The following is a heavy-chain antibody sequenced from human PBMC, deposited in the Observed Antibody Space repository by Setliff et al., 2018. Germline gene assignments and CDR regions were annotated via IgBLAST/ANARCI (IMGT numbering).Heavy chain of an antibody. Sequence: ASETLSLTCTVSGDSISSYYWSWIRQPPGKGLEWIGYIYYSGSTNYNPSLKSRVTMSVATFENHFSLKLNSLTAADTAVYYCVRESRSTWYRRDFWGQGTLVTVSS. CDR1: GDSISSYY. D-gene: IGHD6-13*01. CDR2: IYYSGST. J-gene: IGHJ4*02. CDR3: VRESRSTWYRRDF. V-gene: IGHV4-59*12.